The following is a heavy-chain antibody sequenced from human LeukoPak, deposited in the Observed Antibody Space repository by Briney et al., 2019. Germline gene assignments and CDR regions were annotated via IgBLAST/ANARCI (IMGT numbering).Heavy chain of an antibody. D-gene: IGHD1-20*01. CDR2: IKQDGSEK. CDR3: ARDGGITGTVGSFDP. V-gene: IGHV3-7*01. CDR1: GFTFSSYW. Sequence: GGSLRLSCVASGFTFSSYWMSWVRQAPGKGLEWVANIKQDGSEKYYVDSVKGRFTISRDNAKNSLYLQMNILRAEDTAVYYCARDGGITGTVGSFDPWGQGTLVTVSS. J-gene: IGHJ5*02.